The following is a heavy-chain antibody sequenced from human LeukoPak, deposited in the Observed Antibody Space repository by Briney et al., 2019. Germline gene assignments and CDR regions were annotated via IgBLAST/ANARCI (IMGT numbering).Heavy chain of an antibody. CDR3: STSEGLLLYSIGWCLDY. J-gene: IGHJ4*02. CDR2: IIPILRIT. V-gene: IGHV1-69*02. CDR1: GGTFTSYP. Sequence: SVKLSSTASGGTFTSYPISWLRQAPGHGLEWLGRIIPILRITTYAQQFQGRVTITAVKSTCTAYMELSILRSEDTAVYYCSTSEGLLLYSIGWCLDYWGQGTLVTVSS. D-gene: IGHD6-13*01.